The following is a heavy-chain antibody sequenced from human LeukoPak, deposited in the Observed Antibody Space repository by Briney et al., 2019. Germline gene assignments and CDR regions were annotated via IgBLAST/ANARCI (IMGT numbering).Heavy chain of an antibody. V-gene: IGHV3-9*03. Sequence: PGRSLRLSCAASAFSFNDYAMHWVRQALGKGLEWVSGISWNSGSIGYADSVKGRFTISRDNAKNSLYLQMNSLRSEDMALYYCTKGRSGSYFDAFDIWGQGTMVTVSS. CDR1: AFSFNDYA. CDR3: TKGRSGSYFDAFDI. J-gene: IGHJ3*02. CDR2: ISWNSGSI. D-gene: IGHD1-26*01.